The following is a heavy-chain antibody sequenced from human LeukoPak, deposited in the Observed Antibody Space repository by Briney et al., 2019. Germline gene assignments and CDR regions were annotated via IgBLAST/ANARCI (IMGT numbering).Heavy chain of an antibody. CDR1: GFXFSSYA. D-gene: IGHD1-26*01. Sequence: GRSLRLSCAASGFXFSSYAIHWVRQAPGKGLEWVAVISYDGSNKYYADSVKGRFTISRDNSKNTLYLRMNSLRAEDTAVYYCASPLIVGATTGYFDYWGQGTLVTVSS. V-gene: IGHV3-30-3*01. CDR2: ISYDGSNK. J-gene: IGHJ4*02. CDR3: ASPLIVGATTGYFDY.